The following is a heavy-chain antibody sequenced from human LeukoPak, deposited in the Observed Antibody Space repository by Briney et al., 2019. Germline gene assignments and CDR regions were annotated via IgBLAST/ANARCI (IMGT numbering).Heavy chain of an antibody. J-gene: IGHJ4*02. CDR3: ARAQLISHNFDF. D-gene: IGHD2-2*01. Sequence: SQTLSLTCTVSGGSISSGGYYWSWIRQHPGKGLEWIGYIYYSGSTYYNPSLKSRVTISVDTSRNQFSLKLTSMTAANTAVYYCARAQLISHNFDFWGEGTLVTVSS. CDR2: IYYSGST. V-gene: IGHV4-31*03. CDR1: GGSISSGGYY.